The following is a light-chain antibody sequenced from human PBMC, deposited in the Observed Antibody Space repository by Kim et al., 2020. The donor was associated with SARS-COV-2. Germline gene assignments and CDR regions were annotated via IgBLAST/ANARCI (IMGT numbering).Light chain of an antibody. Sequence: TPVERAPLSCRASQSVGSSYLAWYQQKPGQAPRLLIYGASSRATGIPDRFSGSGSGTDFTLTISRLEPEDFAVYYCQQYDSSPPTFGGVTKVDIK. CDR2: GAS. J-gene: IGKJ4*01. CDR3: QQYDSSPPT. V-gene: IGKV3-20*01. CDR1: QSVGSSY.